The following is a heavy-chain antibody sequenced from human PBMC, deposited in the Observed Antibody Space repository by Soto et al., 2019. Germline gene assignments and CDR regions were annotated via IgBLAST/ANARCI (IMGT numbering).Heavy chain of an antibody. V-gene: IGHV3-7*01. CDR3: ARRVGYCISTSCYEEDGMDV. D-gene: IGHD2-2*01. CDR1: GFTFSSYW. J-gene: IGHJ6*02. CDR2: IKQDGSEK. Sequence: EVQLVESGGGLVQPGGSLRLSCAASGFTFSSYWMSWVRQAPGKGLEWVANIKQDGSEKYYVDSVKGRFTISRDNAKNSXYXXINSLRAEDTAVYYCARRVGYCISTSCYEEDGMDVWGQGTTVTVSS.